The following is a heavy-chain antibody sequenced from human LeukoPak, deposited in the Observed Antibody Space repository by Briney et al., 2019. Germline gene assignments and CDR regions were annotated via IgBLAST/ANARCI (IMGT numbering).Heavy chain of an antibody. J-gene: IGHJ1*01. Sequence: SETLSLTCTVSGGSISSSSYYWGWIRQPPGKGLEWIGSIYYSGSTYYNPSLKSRVTISVDTSKNQFSLKLSSVTAADTAVYYCARRGANIVVVPAAIGRYFQHWGQGTLVTVSP. D-gene: IGHD2-2*01. CDR2: IYYSGST. CDR1: GGSISSSSYY. V-gene: IGHV4-39*07. CDR3: ARRGANIVVVPAAIGRYFQH.